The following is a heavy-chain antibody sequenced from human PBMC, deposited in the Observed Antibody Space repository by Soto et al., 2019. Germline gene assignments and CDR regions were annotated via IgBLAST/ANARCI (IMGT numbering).Heavy chain of an antibody. D-gene: IGHD3-10*01. J-gene: IGHJ4*02. CDR3: ARAVKYYYGSGSYPIDY. CDR1: GGTFSSYA. V-gene: IGHV1-69*13. Sequence: SVKVSCKASGGTFSSYAISWVRQAPGQGLEWMGGIIPIFGTADYAQKFQGRVTITADESTSTAYMELSSLRSEDTAVYYCARAVKYYYGSGSYPIDYWGQGTLVTVSS. CDR2: IIPIFGTA.